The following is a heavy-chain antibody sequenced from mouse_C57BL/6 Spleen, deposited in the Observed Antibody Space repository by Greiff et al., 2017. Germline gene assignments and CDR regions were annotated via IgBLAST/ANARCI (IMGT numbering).Heavy chain of an antibody. V-gene: IGHV1-64*01. D-gene: IGHD3-2*02. Sequence: VQLQQSGAELVKPGASVKLSCKASGYTFTSYWMHWVKQRPGQGLEWIGMIHPNSGSTNYNEKFKSKATLTVDKSSSTAYMQLSSLTSEDSAVYYCARTQTAQATAWFAYWGQGTLVTVSA. CDR3: ARTQTAQATAWFAY. CDR2: IHPNSGST. J-gene: IGHJ3*01. CDR1: GYTFTSYW.